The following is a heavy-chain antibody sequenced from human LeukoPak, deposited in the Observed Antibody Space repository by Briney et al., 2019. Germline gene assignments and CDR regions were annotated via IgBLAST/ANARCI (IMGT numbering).Heavy chain of an antibody. V-gene: IGHV3-23*01. CDR1: RFTFSIYW. CDR3: GKSFCSSTSCYSSYYYYMDV. CDR2: ISGSGGDT. D-gene: IGHD2-2*01. Sequence: GGSLRLSCAASRFTFSIYWMSWVRQAPGKGLEWVSGISGSGGDTYYVDSVKGRFTISRDNSKNTLYLQMNSLRAEDTAVYYCGKSFCSSTSCYSSYYYYMDVWGKGTTVTVSS. J-gene: IGHJ6*03.